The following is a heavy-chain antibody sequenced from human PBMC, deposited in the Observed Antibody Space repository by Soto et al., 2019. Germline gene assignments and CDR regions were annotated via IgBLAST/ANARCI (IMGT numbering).Heavy chain of an antibody. CDR2: IYAANSET. V-gene: IGHV5-51*01. Sequence: GESLKISCEASGYSFSTYWIGWVRQMPGKGLEWVGLIYAANSETRYSPSFQGQVTLSVDKSINTAYLQWSSLKASDTAIYYCGRLPPTPAHNGYLDFLGQGTLVTVSS. J-gene: IGHJ4*02. D-gene: IGHD1-20*01. CDR1: GYSFSTYW. CDR3: GRLPPTPAHNGYLDF.